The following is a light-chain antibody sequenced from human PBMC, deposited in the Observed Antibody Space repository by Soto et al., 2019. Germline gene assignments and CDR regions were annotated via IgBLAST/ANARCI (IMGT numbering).Light chain of an antibody. Sequence: EIVLTQSPGTLSLSPGERATLSCRASQNVNSNHIAWYQQKPGQAPRLLIYGPSSRATGIPARFSGSGSGTDFTLTISRLEPEDFAVYFCHQFGSSPQTFGHGTKVEIK. V-gene: IGKV3-20*01. J-gene: IGKJ1*01. CDR2: GPS. CDR1: QNVNSNH. CDR3: HQFGSSPQT.